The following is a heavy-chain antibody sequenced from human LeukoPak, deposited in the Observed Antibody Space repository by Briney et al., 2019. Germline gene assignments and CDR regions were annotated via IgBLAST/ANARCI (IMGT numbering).Heavy chain of an antibody. Sequence: AASVKVSCKVSGYTLTELSMHWVRQAPGKGLEWMGGFDPEDGETIYAQKFQGRVTMTEDTSTDTAYMELSSLRSEDTAVYYCARGPRSTDWYSIDYWGQGTLVTVSS. D-gene: IGHD6-19*01. CDR2: FDPEDGET. CDR1: GYTLTELS. CDR3: ARGPRSTDWYSIDY. J-gene: IGHJ4*02. V-gene: IGHV1-24*01.